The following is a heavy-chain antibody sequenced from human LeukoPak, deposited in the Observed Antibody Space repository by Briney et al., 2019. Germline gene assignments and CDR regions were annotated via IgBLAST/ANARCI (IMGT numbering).Heavy chain of an antibody. D-gene: IGHD1-26*01. V-gene: IGHV1-2*02. CDR2: INAEIFKV. J-gene: IGHJ3*02. CDR1: GYTFTVSY. Sequence: ASGKVSCKASGYTFTVSYIHWVRHGPGQGLEWLGWINAEIFKVEYGERFQGRVSMTRDTSISTAYMELSSLRSEDTAVYFCARESGAAPAFDIWGQGTLVTVSS. CDR3: ARESGAAPAFDI.